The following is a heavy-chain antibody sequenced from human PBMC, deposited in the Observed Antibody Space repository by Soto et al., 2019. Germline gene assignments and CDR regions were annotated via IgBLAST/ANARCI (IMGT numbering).Heavy chain of an antibody. D-gene: IGHD3-9*01. Sequence: GGSLRLSCAASGFTFSSYAMSWVRQAPGEGLEWVSAVSRSGDNTYHADSVKGRFTISRDNSKNTLYLQMNSLRVEDTAVYYCAKDFGHYDIFICYPTFGSLGQGTLVTVSS. J-gene: IGHJ4*02. V-gene: IGHV3-23*01. CDR1: GFTFSSYA. CDR2: VSRSGDNT. CDR3: AKDFGHYDIFICYPTFGS.